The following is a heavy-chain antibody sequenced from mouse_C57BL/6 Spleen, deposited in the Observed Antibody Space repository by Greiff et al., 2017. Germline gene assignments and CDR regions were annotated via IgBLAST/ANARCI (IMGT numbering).Heavy chain of an antibody. V-gene: IGHV10-1*01. CDR1: GFSFNTYA. Sequence: EVKLMESGGGLVQPKGSLKLSCAASGFSFNTYAMNWVRQAPGKGLEWVARIRSKSNNYATYYADSVKDRFTISRDDSESMLYLQMNNLKTEDTAMYYCVRHGLGDAMDYWGQGTSVTVSS. J-gene: IGHJ4*01. CDR3: VRHGLGDAMDY. D-gene: IGHD3-3*01. CDR2: IRSKSNNYAT.